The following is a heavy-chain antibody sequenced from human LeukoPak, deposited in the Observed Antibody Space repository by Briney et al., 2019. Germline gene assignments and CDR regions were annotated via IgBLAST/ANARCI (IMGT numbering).Heavy chain of an antibody. J-gene: IGHJ4*02. CDR3: ARGTLGYCSSTSCYGANYFDY. CDR1: GYTFTGYY. V-gene: IGHV1-2*02. Sequence: ASVKVSCKASGYTFTGYYMHWVRQAPGQGLEWMGWINPNSGGTNYAQKFQGRVTMTRDTSISTAYMELSRLRSDDTAVYYCARGTLGYCSSTSCYGANYFDYWGQGTLVTVSS. CDR2: INPNSGGT. D-gene: IGHD2-2*01.